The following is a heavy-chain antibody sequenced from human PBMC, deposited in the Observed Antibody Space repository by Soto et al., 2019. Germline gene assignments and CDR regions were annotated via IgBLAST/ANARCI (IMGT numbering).Heavy chain of an antibody. V-gene: IGHV3-30-3*01. Sequence: GGSLRLSCAASGFTFSSYAMHWVRQAPGKGLEWVAVISYDGSNKYYADSVKGRFTISRDNSKNTLYLQMNSLRAEDTAVYYCARGREETTSPPHGWGQRTMVTVSS. CDR1: GFTFSSYA. J-gene: IGHJ4*02. D-gene: IGHD4-17*01. CDR2: ISYDGSNK. CDR3: ARGREETTSPPHG.